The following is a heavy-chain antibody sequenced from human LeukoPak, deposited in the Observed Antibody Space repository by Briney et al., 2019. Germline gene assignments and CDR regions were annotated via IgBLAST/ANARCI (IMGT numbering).Heavy chain of an antibody. V-gene: IGHV3-48*03. J-gene: IGHJ6*03. CDR1: GFTFSSYE. CDR3: AKGADYYYYYYMDV. Sequence: GGSLRLSCAASGFTFSSYEMNWVRQAPGKGLEWVSYISSSGSTIYYADSVKGRFTISRDNAKNSLYLQMNSLRAEDTALYYCAKGADYYYYYYMDVWGKGTTVTISS. CDR2: ISSSGSTI.